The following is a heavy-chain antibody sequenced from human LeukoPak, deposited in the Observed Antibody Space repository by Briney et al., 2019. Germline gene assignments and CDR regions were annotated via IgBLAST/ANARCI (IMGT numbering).Heavy chain of an antibody. D-gene: IGHD3-10*01. Sequence: GRSLRLSCAASGFTFSSNAMHWVRQAPGKGLEWVAVISYDGSNKYYADSVKGRFTISRDNSKNTLYLQMNSLRAEDTAVYYCARVGGVGELLYWFDPWGQGTLVTVSS. CDR3: ARVGGVGELLYWFDP. CDR2: ISYDGSNK. CDR1: GFTFSSNA. J-gene: IGHJ5*02. V-gene: IGHV3-30*04.